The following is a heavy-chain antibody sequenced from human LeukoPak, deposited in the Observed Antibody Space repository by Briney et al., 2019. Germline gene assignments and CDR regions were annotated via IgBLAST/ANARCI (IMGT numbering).Heavy chain of an antibody. V-gene: IGHV3-23*01. CDR1: GFTFSSYA. CDR2: ISGNGVGT. CDR3: AKRNGGNSGAFDY. Sequence: GGSLRLSCAASGFTFSSYAMSWVRQAPGKGLEWVSLISGNGVGTYHADSVKGRFTISRDNSKNTVYLQMNSLRAEDTAVYYCAKRNGGNSGAFDYWGQGTLVTVSS. J-gene: IGHJ4*02. D-gene: IGHD4-23*01.